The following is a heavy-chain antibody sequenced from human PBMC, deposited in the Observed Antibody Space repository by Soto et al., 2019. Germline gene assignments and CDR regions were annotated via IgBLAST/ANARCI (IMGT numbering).Heavy chain of an antibody. Sequence: LSLTCTVSGGSISSGGYYCSWIRQHPGKGLERIGYIYYSGSTYYNPSLKSRVTISVDTSKNQFSLKLSSVTAADTAVYYCARWVVAAGQVDYWGQGTLVTVSS. V-gene: IGHV4-31*03. CDR3: ARWVVAAGQVDY. D-gene: IGHD2-15*01. J-gene: IGHJ4*02. CDR1: GGSISSGGYY. CDR2: IYYSGST.